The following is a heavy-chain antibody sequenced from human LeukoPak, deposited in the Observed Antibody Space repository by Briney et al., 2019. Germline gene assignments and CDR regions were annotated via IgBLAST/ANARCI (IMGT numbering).Heavy chain of an antibody. J-gene: IGHJ6*03. V-gene: IGHV1-18*01. Sequence: GASVKVSCKASGYTFTDYGISWVRQAPGQGLEWMGWISAYNGNIYFAQKFQGRVTMTTDTSTSTAYMELRSLRSDDTAVYYCARVMRGDYDFWSGSRYYYYMDVWGKGTTVTVSS. CDR2: ISAYNGNI. CDR3: ARVMRGDYDFWSGSRYYYYMDV. CDR1: GYTFTDYG. D-gene: IGHD3-3*01.